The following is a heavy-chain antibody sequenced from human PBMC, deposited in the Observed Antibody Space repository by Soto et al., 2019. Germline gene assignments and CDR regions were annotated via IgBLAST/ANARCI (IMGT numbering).Heavy chain of an antibody. Sequence: QMHLQESGPGLVEPSETLSLTCTVSGGSISSSSYYWGWIRQPPGKGLEWIGSIYDSGRTHYNSSLESRVTISVDKSKNQFSLKLTSVTAADTAVYYCARHGVFGYGPWYYSGMDVWGQGTTVTVSS. J-gene: IGHJ6*02. D-gene: IGHD3-10*01. CDR1: GGSISSSSYY. CDR2: IYDSGRT. CDR3: ARHGVFGYGPWYYSGMDV. V-gene: IGHV4-39*01.